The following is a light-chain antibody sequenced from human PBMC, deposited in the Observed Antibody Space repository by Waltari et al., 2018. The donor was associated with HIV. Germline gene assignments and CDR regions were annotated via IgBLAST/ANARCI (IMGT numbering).Light chain of an antibody. J-gene: IGKJ3*01. Sequence: DIQLTQSPPSLSAPVADRVHFPCRASQNINTVLNWFQQKPGKAPKLLIYGAYTLQRGVPSRFSGRGSGTDFILTISSLQPEDFATYYCLQTYNAPLTFGPGTKVDV. V-gene: IGKV1-39*01. CDR3: LQTYNAPLT. CDR1: QNINTV. CDR2: GAY.